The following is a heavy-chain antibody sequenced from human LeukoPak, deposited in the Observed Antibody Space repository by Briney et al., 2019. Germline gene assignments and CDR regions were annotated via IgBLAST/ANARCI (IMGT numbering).Heavy chain of an antibody. CDR3: SSWSSCSGGTCQFNY. D-gene: IGHD2-15*01. CDR1: GFTFSNSW. V-gene: IGHV3-7*01. J-gene: IGHJ4*02. CDR2: IKQDGSEK. Sequence: PGGSLRLXCAGSGFTFSNSWMSWVRQAPGKGLEWVAHIKQDGSEKYYVDSVKGRFTISRDNAKNSLYLQMDSLRAEDTAVYYCSSWSSCSGGTCQFNYWGQGTLVTVSS.